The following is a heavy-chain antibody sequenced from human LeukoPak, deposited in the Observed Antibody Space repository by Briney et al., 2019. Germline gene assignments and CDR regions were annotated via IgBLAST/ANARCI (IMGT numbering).Heavy chain of an antibody. CDR2: ITTSSSYT. Sequence: PGGSLRLSCAASGFSFSSYNMDWVRQTPGKGLEWISSITTSSSYTFYGDSVKGRFTISRDNARNSLYLQMNSLTAEDTGVYYCARDPYSGTYGNTYYYYMDVWGKGTTVSISS. V-gene: IGHV3-21*01. D-gene: IGHD1-26*01. CDR3: ARDPYSGTYGNTYYYYMDV. CDR1: GFSFSSYN. J-gene: IGHJ6*03.